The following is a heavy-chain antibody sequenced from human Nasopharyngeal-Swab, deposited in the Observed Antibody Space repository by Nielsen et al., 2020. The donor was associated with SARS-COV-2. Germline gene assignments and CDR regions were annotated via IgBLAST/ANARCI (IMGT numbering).Heavy chain of an antibody. Sequence: GGSLRLSCAASGFTFSSYGMHWVRQAPGKGLEWVAVISYDGSNKYYADSVKGRFTISRDNSKNTLYLQMNSLRAEDTAVYYCARDWGGDFWSGYYKGMDVWGKGTTVTVSS. CDR1: GFTFSSYG. D-gene: IGHD3-3*01. CDR3: ARDWGGDFWSGYYKGMDV. J-gene: IGHJ6*04. V-gene: IGHV3-30*03. CDR2: ISYDGSNK.